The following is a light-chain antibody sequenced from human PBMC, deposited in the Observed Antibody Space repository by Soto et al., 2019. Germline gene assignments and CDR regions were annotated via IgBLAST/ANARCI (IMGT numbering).Light chain of an antibody. V-gene: IGLV2-14*01. CDR3: SSYTSRSTHV. CDR1: SSDIGYYNY. J-gene: IGLJ1*01. CDR2: EVS. Sequence: QSALTQPASVSGSPGQSITISCTGTSSDIGYYNYVSWHQQHPGKAPKLMIYEVSNRPSGVSNRFSGSRSGDTASLTISGLQAEDEADYFCSSYTSRSTHVFGTGTKLTVL.